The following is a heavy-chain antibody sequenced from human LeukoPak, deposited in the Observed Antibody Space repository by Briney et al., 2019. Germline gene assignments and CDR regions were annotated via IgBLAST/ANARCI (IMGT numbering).Heavy chain of an antibody. J-gene: IGHJ6*03. Sequence: GGSLRLSCAASGFTFDDYGMSWVRQAPGKGLEWVSGINWNGGSAGYADSVKGRFTISRDNAKNSLYLQMNSLRAEDTALYYCARGLLTRPALMVYATNSYYYYMDVWGKGTTVTVSS. CDR2: INWNGGSA. D-gene: IGHD2-8*01. V-gene: IGHV3-20*04. CDR3: ARGLLTRPALMVYATNSYYYYMDV. CDR1: GFTFDDYG.